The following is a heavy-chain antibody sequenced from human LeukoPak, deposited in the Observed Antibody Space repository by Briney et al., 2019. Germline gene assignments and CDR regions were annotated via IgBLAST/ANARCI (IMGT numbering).Heavy chain of an antibody. D-gene: IGHD6-13*01. CDR1: GGSVRDNF. Sequence: SETLSLTCAVYGGSVRDNFWSWIRQPPGKGLEWIGEIHHSGSTKYNPSLKSRVTISLDTSKNQFSLKLNSMTAADTAVYYCAGHVSAAAGGRWGQGTLVTVSS. V-gene: IGHV4-34*01. CDR2: IHHSGST. J-gene: IGHJ4*02. CDR3: AGHVSAAAGGR.